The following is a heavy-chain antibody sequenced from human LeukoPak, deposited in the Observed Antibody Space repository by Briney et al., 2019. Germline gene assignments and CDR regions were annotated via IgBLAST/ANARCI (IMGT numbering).Heavy chain of an antibody. V-gene: IGHV1-18*01. CDR2: ISAYNGNT. Sequence: ASVKVSCKASGYTFSTYGVSWVRQAPGQGLEWMGWISAYNGNTNFPQNFEGRVTLTTDTSTSTAYMELRSLRSDDTAVYYCARNYYDSSGKAPFDIWGQGTVVTVSS. D-gene: IGHD3-22*01. CDR1: GYTFSTYG. CDR3: ARNYYDSSGKAPFDI. J-gene: IGHJ3*02.